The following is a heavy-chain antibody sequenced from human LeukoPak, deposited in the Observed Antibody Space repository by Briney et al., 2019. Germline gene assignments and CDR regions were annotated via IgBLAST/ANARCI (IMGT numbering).Heavy chain of an antibody. J-gene: IGHJ6*03. V-gene: IGHV1-18*01. Sequence: GASVKVSCKASGYTFTIYGISWVRQAPGQGREWMGWISAYNGNTNYAQNLQGRVTMTTDTSTSTAYMEVRSLRSDDTAVYYCARGRNWNGAATGYYYYMDVWGKGTTVTVSS. CDR1: GYTFTIYG. CDR2: ISAYNGNT. CDR3: ARGRNWNGAATGYYYYMDV. D-gene: IGHD1-20*01.